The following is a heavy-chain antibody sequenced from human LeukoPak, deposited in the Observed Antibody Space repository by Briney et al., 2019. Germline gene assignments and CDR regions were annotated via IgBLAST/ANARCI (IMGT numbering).Heavy chain of an antibody. V-gene: IGHV3-30-3*01. D-gene: IGHD4-17*01. CDR3: ARDDYGDYYYYGMDV. J-gene: IGHJ6*02. CDR1: GFTFSSHS. Sequence: PGGSLRLSCAASGFTFSSHSIHWVRQAPGKGLEWVAVVSFDGSIKYYADSVKGRFTISRDNAKNSLYLQMNSLRAEDTAVYYCARDDYGDYYYYGMDVWGQGTTVTVSS. CDR2: VSFDGSIK.